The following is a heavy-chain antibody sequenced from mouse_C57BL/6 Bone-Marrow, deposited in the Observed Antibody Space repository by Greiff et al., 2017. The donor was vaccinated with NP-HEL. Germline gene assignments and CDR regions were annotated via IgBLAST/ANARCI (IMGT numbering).Heavy chain of an antibody. V-gene: IGHV5-15*01. CDR3: ARNLYAMDY. CDR2: ISNLAYSI. J-gene: IGHJ4*01. CDR1: GFTFSDYG. Sequence: EVHLVESGGGLVQPGGSLKLSCAASGFTFSDYGMAWVRQAPRKGPEWVAFISNLAYSIYYADTVTGRFTISRENAKNTLYLEMSSLRSEDTAMYYCARNLYAMDYWGQGTSVTVSS.